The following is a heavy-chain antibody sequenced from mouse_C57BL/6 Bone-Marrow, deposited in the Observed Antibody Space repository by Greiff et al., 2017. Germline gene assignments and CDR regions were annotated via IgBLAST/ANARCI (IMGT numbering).Heavy chain of an antibody. V-gene: IGHV5-12*01. CDR2: ISNGGGST. Sequence: DVKLVESGGGLVQPGGSLKLSCAASGFTFSDYYMYWVRQTPEKRLEWVAYISNGGGSTYYPDTVKGRFTISRDNAKNTLYLQMSRLKSEDTAMYYCARRQGGFYAMDYWGQGTSVTVSS. CDR1: GFTFSDYY. D-gene: IGHD3-1*01. CDR3: ARRQGGFYAMDY. J-gene: IGHJ4*01.